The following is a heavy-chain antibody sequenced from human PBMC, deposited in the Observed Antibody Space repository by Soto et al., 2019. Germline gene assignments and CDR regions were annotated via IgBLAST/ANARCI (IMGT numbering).Heavy chain of an antibody. Sequence: LRLSCAASGFTFSSYSMNWVRQAPGKGLEWVSSISSSSSYIYYADSVKGRFTISRDNAKNSLCLQMNSLRAEDTAVYYCARGAHSHLWSAAGAFDIWGQGTMVTVSS. CDR2: ISSSSSYI. CDR3: ARGAHSHLWSAAGAFDI. V-gene: IGHV3-21*01. D-gene: IGHD2-21*01. J-gene: IGHJ3*02. CDR1: GFTFSSYS.